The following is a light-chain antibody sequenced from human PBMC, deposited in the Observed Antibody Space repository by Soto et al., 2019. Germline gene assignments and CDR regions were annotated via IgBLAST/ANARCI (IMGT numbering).Light chain of an antibody. CDR2: EVN. CDR3: SSYAGTNNFVI. V-gene: IGLV2-8*01. J-gene: IGLJ2*01. Sequence: QSALTQPPSASGSPGQSVTIPCTGTSSDVGGYNYVSWYQQDPGKAPRLMIYEVNKRPSGVSDRFSGSKSGNTASLTVSGLQAEDEAVYYCSSYAGTNNFVIFGGGTKVTVL. CDR1: SSDVGGYNY.